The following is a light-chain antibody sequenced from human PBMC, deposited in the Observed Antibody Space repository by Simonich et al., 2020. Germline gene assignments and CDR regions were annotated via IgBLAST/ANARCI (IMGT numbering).Light chain of an antibody. J-gene: IGLJ2*01. Sequence: SYELTQPPSVSVSPGQTASITCSVDKLGDKYACWYQQKPGKSPVLVIDQDRKRPSGIPERFSGSNSGNTATLTISGTQAMDEADYYCQAWDSSTVVFGGGTKLTVL. CDR1: KLGDKY. CDR2: QDR. V-gene: IGLV3-1*01. CDR3: QAWDSSTVV.